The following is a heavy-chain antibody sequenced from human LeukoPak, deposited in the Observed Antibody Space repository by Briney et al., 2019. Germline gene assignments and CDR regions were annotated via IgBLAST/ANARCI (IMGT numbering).Heavy chain of an antibody. CDR3: ASQQSFHYYYMDV. J-gene: IGHJ6*03. Sequence: PGGSLRLSCAASGFTLSSYWMHWGRQAPGRGLVWVSRINTDGSSTSYAASVKGRFTISRDNAKNTLYLQMNSLRAEDTAVYYCASQQSFHYYYMDVWGKGTTVTVSS. CDR1: GFTLSSYW. CDR2: INTDGSST. D-gene: IGHD2/OR15-2a*01. V-gene: IGHV3-74*01.